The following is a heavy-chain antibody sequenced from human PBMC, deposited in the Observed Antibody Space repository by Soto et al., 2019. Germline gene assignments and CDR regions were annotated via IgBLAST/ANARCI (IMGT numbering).Heavy chain of an antibody. CDR2: IGGDGGSP. D-gene: IGHD5-12*01. J-gene: IGHJ4*02. Sequence: GGSRRVAWGSWGVASGRTARRWVRPGPGKGLEWVSVIGGDGGSPNYADSVKGRFTVSRDNSKSSLYLQMNSLRAEDTAVYYCAIDYREYNADNYTRAQGTLVTVSS. CDR1: GVASGRTA. V-gene: IGHV3-23*01. CDR3: AIDYREYNADNYT.